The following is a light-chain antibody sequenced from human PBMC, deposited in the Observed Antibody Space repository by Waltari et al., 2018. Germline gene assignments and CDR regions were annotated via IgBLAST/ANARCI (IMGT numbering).Light chain of an antibody. CDR1: SSAVGGYIH. CDR2: DVS. J-gene: IGLJ2*01. Sequence: QSALTPPASVSGSPGPSITIPSTGTSSAVGGYIHVSWYQQYPGKAPKLMIYDVSKRPSGVSNRFSGSKSGNTASLTISGLQAEDEADYYCCSYAGSRIHVLFGGGTKLTVL. CDR3: CSYAGSRIHVL. V-gene: IGLV2-23*02.